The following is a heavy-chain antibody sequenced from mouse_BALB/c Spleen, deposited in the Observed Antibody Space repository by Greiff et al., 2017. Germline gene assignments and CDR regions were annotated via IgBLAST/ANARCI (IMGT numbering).Heavy chain of an antibody. Sequence: EVQLVESGGGLVKPGGSLKLSCAASGFTFSDYYMYWVRQTPEKRLEWVATISDGGSYTYYPDSVKGRFTISRDNAKNNLYLQMSSLKSEDTAMYYCARDHGNYGWFAYWGQGTLVTVSA. J-gene: IGHJ3*01. CDR2: ISDGGSYT. D-gene: IGHD2-1*01. CDR1: GFTFSDYY. V-gene: IGHV5-4*02. CDR3: ARDHGNYGWFAY.